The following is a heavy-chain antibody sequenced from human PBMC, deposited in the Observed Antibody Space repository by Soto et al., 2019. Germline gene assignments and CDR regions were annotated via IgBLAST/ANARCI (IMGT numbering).Heavy chain of an antibody. V-gene: IGHV5-51*01. CDR2: IYPGHSDT. J-gene: IGHJ4*02. D-gene: IGHD1-26*01. CDR3: ASTSGSYFDFDY. CDR1: GSSFTSYW. Sequence: GASRNISRKAPGSSFTSYWIGWVRQMPGKGLEWMGIIYPGHSDTRYSPSFQGQVTISADKSISTAYLQWSSLKASDTAMYYCASTSGSYFDFDYWGQGTLVNVS.